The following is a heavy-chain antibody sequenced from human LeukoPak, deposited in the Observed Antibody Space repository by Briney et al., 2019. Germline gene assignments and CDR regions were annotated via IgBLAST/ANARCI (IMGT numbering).Heavy chain of an antibody. CDR1: GCSISSSRYY. CDR3: ATLPWCNSGTCYSHDH. Sequence: PSETLSLTCTVSGCSISSSRYYWGRLRPPPGKGLVWIGSIYFSGHTYYSPSLKSPVTMSVDASKHQYSLKLSSVAAAGTAVYYCATLPWCNSGTCYSHDHWGQGTLVTVSS. CDR2: IYFSGHT. J-gene: IGHJ5*02. V-gene: IGHV4-39*01. D-gene: IGHD2-15*01.